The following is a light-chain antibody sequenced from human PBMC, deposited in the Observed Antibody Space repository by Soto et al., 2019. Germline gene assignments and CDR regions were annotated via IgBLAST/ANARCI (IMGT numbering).Light chain of an antibody. Sequence: DIPMTQSPSTLSASVGDRVTITCRASQSISSWLAWYQQKPGKAPKLLIYDASSLESGVPSSFSGSGSGAEFTLTISSLQPDDFATYYCQQYNSYSTWTFGQGTKVEIK. CDR1: QSISSW. CDR3: QQYNSYSTWT. V-gene: IGKV1-5*01. J-gene: IGKJ1*01. CDR2: DAS.